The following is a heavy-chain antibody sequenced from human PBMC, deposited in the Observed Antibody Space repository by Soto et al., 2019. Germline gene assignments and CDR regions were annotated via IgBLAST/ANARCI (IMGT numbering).Heavy chain of an antibody. J-gene: IGHJ4*02. CDR3: VKDGAMDYSGYDLGYRFDY. CDR2: IYYSGST. CDR1: YGKISSYY. D-gene: IGHD5-12*01. Sequence: LQTLRLTWTVAYGKISSYYGRRILQHPGKGLEWIGYIYYSGSTNYNPSLKSRVTISVDTSKNQFSLKLSSVTAEDTAVYYCVKDGAMDYSGYDLGYRFDYWGQGTLVTVS. V-gene: IGHV4-59*01.